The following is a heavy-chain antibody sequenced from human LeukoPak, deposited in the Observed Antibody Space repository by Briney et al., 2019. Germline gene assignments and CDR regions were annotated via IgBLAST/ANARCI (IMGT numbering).Heavy chain of an antibody. D-gene: IGHD6-13*01. CDR1: GCTFSNYA. CDR2: FSDSGGSA. J-gene: IGHJ4*02. V-gene: IGHV3-23*01. CDR3: APDLRSSDWSVDY. Sequence: PGGSLRLSCAASGCTFSNYAVSWVRQAPGKGLEWVSVFSDSGGSAWYADSVKGRFTISRDNSKNTMSLQMDSLRAEDSAVYYCAPDLRSSDWSVDYWGQGTLVTVSS.